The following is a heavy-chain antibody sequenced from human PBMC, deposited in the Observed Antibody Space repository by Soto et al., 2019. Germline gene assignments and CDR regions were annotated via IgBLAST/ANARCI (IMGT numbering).Heavy chain of an antibody. D-gene: IGHD3-16*02. Sequence: GASVKVSCKASGYTFTGYYMHWVRQAPGQGLEWMGWINPNSGGTNYAQKFQGWVTMTRDTSISTAYMELSRLRSDDTAVYYCARIPTLGQLSRPDIDYWGQATLVSVSS. J-gene: IGHJ4*02. CDR1: GYTFTGYY. V-gene: IGHV1-2*04. CDR3: ARIPTLGQLSRPDIDY. CDR2: INPNSGGT.